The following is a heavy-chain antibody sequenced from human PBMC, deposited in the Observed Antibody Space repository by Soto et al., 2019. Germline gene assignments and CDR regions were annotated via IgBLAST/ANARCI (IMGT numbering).Heavy chain of an antibody. CDR2: MYYSGST. J-gene: IGHJ4*02. V-gene: IGHV4-31*03. D-gene: IGHD6-13*01. Sequence: QVQLRESGPGLVKPSQTLSLTCTVSGGPINSGGYYWNWIRQHPGKGLEWIGYMYYSGSTYYNPCLRIRVIIAADTSENHFSLKRSSVTASDTAVYFCARGYRQSGYSSSWVFDYWGQGTLVNVSS. CDR3: ARGYRQSGYSSSWVFDY. CDR1: GGPINSGGYY.